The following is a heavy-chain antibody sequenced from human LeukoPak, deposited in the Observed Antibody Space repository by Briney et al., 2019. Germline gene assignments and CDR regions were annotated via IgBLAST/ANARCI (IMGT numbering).Heavy chain of an antibody. CDR3: ARGGSQEYSYGSFDY. D-gene: IGHD5-18*01. J-gene: IGHJ4*02. V-gene: IGHV4-30-4*08. Sequence: PSETLSLTCTVSGGSISSGDYYWSWIRQPPGKGLEWIGYIYYSGSTYYNPSLNSRVTISVDTSKNQFSLKLSSVTAADTAVYYCARGGSQEYSYGSFDYWGQGTLVTVSS. CDR1: GGSISSGDYY. CDR2: IYYSGST.